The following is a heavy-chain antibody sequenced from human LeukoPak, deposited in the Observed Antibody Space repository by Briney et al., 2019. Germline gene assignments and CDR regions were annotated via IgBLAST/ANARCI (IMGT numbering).Heavy chain of an antibody. V-gene: IGHV3-30*02. Sequence: HPGGSLRLSCAASGFTFSSYGMHWVRQAPGKGLEWVAFIRYDGSNKYYADSVKGRFTISRDNSKNTLYLQMNSLRAEDTAVYYCAKDRAGATTRKTFYYYYYYMDVWGKGTTVTISS. J-gene: IGHJ6*03. D-gene: IGHD1-26*01. CDR3: AKDRAGATTRKTFYYYYYYMDV. CDR1: GFTFSSYG. CDR2: IRYDGSNK.